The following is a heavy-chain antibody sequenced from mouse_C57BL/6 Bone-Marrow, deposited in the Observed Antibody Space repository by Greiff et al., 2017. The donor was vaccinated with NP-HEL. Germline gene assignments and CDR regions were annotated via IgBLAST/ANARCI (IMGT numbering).Heavy chain of an antibody. Sequence: EVMLVESGGGLVQPKGSLKLSCAASGFSFNTYAMNWVRQAPGKGLEWVARIRSKSNNYATYYADSVKDRFTISRDDSESMLYLQMNNLKTEDTAMYYCVRRSMSTTRGNYYAMDYWGQGTSVTVSS. D-gene: IGHD2-4*01. J-gene: IGHJ4*01. CDR2: IRSKSNNYAT. CDR3: VRRSMSTTRGNYYAMDY. V-gene: IGHV10-1*01. CDR1: GFSFNTYA.